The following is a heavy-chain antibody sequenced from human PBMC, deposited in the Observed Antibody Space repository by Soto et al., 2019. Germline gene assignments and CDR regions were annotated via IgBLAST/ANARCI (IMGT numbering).Heavy chain of an antibody. V-gene: IGHV1-18*01. Sequence: ASVKVACKASGYSFTSYGSSWVRQAPGQGLEWMGWISAYNGNTNYAQKLQGRVTMTTDTSTSTAYMELRSLRSDDTAVYYCARDSVRGSDAFDIWGQGTMVTV. CDR3: ARDSVRGSDAFDI. CDR2: ISAYNGNT. CDR1: GYSFTSYG. J-gene: IGHJ3*02. D-gene: IGHD2-15*01.